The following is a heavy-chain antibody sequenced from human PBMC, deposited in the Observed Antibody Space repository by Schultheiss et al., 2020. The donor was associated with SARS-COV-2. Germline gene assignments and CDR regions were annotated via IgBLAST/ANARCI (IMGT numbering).Heavy chain of an antibody. J-gene: IGHJ4*02. Sequence: GESLKISCAASGFTVSSNYMSWVRQAPGKGLEWVSVIYSGGSTYYADSVKGRFTISRDNSKNTLYLQMNSLRAEDTAVYYCARGAQELLRGPFDYWGQGTLVTVSS. D-gene: IGHD1-26*01. CDR3: ARGAQELLRGPFDY. CDR1: GFTVSSNY. CDR2: IYSGGST. V-gene: IGHV3-53*01.